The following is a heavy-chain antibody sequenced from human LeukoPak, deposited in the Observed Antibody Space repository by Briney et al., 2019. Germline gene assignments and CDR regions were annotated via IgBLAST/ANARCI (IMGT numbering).Heavy chain of an antibody. V-gene: IGHV4-39*01. CDR2: INYGGNT. J-gene: IGHJ3*02. D-gene: IGHD2-2*01. CDR1: GGSISSSSYY. CDR3: ARVPIVVVPSTSFDI. Sequence: PSETLSLTCTVSGGSISSSSYYWGWIRQPPGKGLEWIGSINYGGNTYYNPSLKSRVTTSVDTSKNQFSLKLSSVTAADTAVYYCARVPIVVVPSTSFDIWGQGTMVIVSS.